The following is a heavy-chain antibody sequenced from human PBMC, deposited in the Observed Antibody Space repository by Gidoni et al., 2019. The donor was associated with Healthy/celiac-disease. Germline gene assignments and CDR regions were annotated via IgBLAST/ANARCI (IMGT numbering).Heavy chain of an antibody. CDR3: ASGTVGFDP. V-gene: IGHV4-59*01. CDR1: GGSISSYY. D-gene: IGHD1-26*01. J-gene: IGHJ5*02. Sequence: QVQLQESGPGLGNPSEPLSLTCTVSGGSISSYYWIWIRQPPGKGLEWIGYIYYIGSTNYNPPLMRRFTIPVDPSKIQFSLTLSSVTAADTAGYYWASGTVGFDPWGQGTLVTVSS. CDR2: IYYIGST.